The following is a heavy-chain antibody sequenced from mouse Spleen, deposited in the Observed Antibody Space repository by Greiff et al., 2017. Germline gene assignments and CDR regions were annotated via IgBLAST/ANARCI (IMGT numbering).Heavy chain of an antibody. D-gene: IGHD2-3*01. J-gene: IGHJ1*01. V-gene: IGHV5-6-2*01. CDR2: INSNGGST. Sequence: LQQSGGGLVKPGGSLKLSCAASGFTFSSYAMSWVRQTPEKRLEWVAAINSNGGSTYYPDTVKDRFTISRDNAKNTLYLQMSSLRSEDTALYYCARRDDGYYVGYFDVWGAGTTVTVSS. CDR3: ARRDDGYYVGYFDV. CDR1: GFTFSSYA.